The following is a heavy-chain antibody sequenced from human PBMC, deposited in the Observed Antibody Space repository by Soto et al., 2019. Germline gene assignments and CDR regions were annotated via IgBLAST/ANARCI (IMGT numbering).Heavy chain of an antibody. CDR3: AKATTWWLVLRDAFDI. V-gene: IGHV3-9*01. CDR2: ISWNSGSI. D-gene: IGHD6-19*01. CDR1: GFTFDDYA. J-gene: IGHJ3*02. Sequence: EVQLVESGGGLVQPGRSLRLSCAASGFTFDDYAMHWVRQAPGKGLEWVSGISWNSGSIGYADSVKGRFTISRDNAKNFLDLQMNSLRAEDTALYYCAKATTWWLVLRDAFDIWGQGTMVTVSS.